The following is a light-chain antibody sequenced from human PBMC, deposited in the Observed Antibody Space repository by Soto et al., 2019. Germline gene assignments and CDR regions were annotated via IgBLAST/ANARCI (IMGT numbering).Light chain of an antibody. CDR1: SSDVGGYNY. V-gene: IGLV2-8*01. CDR3: SSYAGSNNLGV. CDR2: EVS. J-gene: IGLJ1*01. Sequence: QSPLTQPPSASGSPGQSVTISCTGTSSDVGGYNYVSWYQQHPGKVPKLLIYEVSKRPSGVPDRFSGSKSGNTASLTVSGLQAEDEADYYCSSYAGSNNLGVFGTGTKLTVL.